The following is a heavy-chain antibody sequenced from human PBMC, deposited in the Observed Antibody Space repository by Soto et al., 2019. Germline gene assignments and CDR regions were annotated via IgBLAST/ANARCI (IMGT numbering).Heavy chain of an antibody. V-gene: IGHV1-8*01. CDR3: ARGGPAVWYYDFWSGSAETYYYYYYGMDV. D-gene: IGHD3-3*01. CDR2: MNPNSGNT. Sequence: QGLEWMGWMNPNSGNTGYAQKFQGRVTMTRNTSISTAYMELSSLRSEDTAVYYCARGGPAVWYYDFWSGSAETYYYYYYGMDVWGQGTTVTSP. J-gene: IGHJ6*02.